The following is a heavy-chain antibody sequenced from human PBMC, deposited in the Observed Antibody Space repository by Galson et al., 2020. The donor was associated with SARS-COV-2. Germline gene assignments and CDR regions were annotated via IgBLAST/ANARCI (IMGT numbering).Heavy chain of an antibody. CDR2: INAGNGNT. CDR1: GYILSDYS. V-gene: IGHV1-3*01. J-gene: IGHJ6*02. Sequence: ASVKVSCKASGYILSDYSMHWVRQAPGQSLEWMGWINAGNGNTRYPQKFQGRVTITSDTSASTASMELSSLRSEDTAVYYCARGVSITRNYERYGMDVWGQGTTVTVSS. CDR3: ARGVSITRNYERYGMDV. D-gene: IGHD1-7*01.